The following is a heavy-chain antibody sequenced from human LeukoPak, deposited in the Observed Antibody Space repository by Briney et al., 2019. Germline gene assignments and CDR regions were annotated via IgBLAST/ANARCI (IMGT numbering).Heavy chain of an antibody. V-gene: IGHV3-30*02. CDR1: GLALSEYG. Sequence: GGSLRLSCVASGLALSEYGMHWVRQAPGKGPEWVSLLRYNGIRGHYPDSVKGRFTTSRDDSKYTLYLQMKSLRVEDTATYLYAHLYLNTEIACWGRGTRVTASS. CDR3: AHLYLNTEIAC. CDR2: LRYNGIRG. J-gene: IGHJ4*02. D-gene: IGHD2-2*02.